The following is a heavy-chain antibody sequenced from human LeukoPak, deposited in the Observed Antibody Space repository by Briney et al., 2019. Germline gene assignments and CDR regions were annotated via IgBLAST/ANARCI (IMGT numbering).Heavy chain of an antibody. D-gene: IGHD3-10*02. Sequence: SETLSLTCAVSGGSISSYYWSWIRQPPGKGLKWIGYIYYSGSTNYNPSLKSRVTISVDTSKNQFSLKLSSVTAADTAVYYCARGTTMSGGWFDPWGQGTLVTVSS. J-gene: IGHJ5*02. V-gene: IGHV4-59*01. CDR3: ARGTTMSGGWFDP. CDR1: GGSISSYY. CDR2: IYYSGST.